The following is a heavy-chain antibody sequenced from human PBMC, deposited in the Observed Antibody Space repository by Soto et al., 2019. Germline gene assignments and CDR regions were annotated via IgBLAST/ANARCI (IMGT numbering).Heavy chain of an antibody. CDR2: ISSSSSYI. D-gene: IGHD2-2*02. CDR1: GFTFSSYS. CDR3: ARDPGYCSSTSCYNLIYYYYYGMDV. Sequence: PGGSLRLSCAASGFTFSSYSMNWVRQAPGKGLQWVSSISSSSSYIYYADSVKGRFTISRDNAKNSLYLQMNSLRAEDTAVYYCARDPGYCSSTSCYNLIYYYYYGMDVWGQGTKVTVS. J-gene: IGHJ6*02. V-gene: IGHV3-21*01.